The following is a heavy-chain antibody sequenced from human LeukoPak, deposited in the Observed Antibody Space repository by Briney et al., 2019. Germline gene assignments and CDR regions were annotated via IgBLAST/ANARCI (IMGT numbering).Heavy chain of an antibody. CDR1: GYTFTAYY. J-gene: IGHJ5*02. Sequence: ASVKVSFKASGYTFTAYYIHWVRQAPGQGLEWMGWIDPNSGGTNYVQKFQGRVTMTRDTSISTVYMEVSSLRSEDTAVYYCARDVGAVPAAKDWFDTWGQGTLVTVSS. V-gene: IGHV1-2*02. CDR2: IDPNSGGT. CDR3: ARDVGAVPAAKDWFDT. D-gene: IGHD2-2*01.